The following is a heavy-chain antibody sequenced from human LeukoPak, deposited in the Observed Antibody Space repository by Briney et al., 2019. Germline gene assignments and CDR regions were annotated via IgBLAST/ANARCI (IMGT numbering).Heavy chain of an antibody. D-gene: IGHD6-13*01. Sequence: WIRQHPGKGLEWIGYIYYSGSTYYNPSLKSRVTISVDTSKNQFSLKLSSVTAADTAVYYCARDRGAAAGFGVSGYWGQGTLVTVSS. CDR3: ARDRGAAAGFGVSGY. CDR2: IYYSGST. J-gene: IGHJ4*02. V-gene: IGHV4-31*02.